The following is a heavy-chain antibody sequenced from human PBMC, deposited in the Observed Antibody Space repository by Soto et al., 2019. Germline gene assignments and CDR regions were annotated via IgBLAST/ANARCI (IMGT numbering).Heavy chain of an antibody. Sequence: KPSETLSLTCSVSGGSISTSSYFWGWIRQPPGKGLEWVGAFHYSGSANYRSSLQSRVTISVDTSQNQCSLRLRSVTAADTAVYYCARHRGGSGSYSGLLDFWGQGALVTVSS. CDR3: ARHRGGSGSYSGLLDF. J-gene: IGHJ4*02. D-gene: IGHD3-10*01. V-gene: IGHV4-39*01. CDR2: FHYSGSA. CDR1: GGSISTSSYF.